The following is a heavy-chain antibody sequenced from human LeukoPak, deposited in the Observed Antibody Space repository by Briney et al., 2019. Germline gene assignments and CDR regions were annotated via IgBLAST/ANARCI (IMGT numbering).Heavy chain of an antibody. J-gene: IGHJ4*02. Sequence: SETLSLTCTVSGGSISSYYWSWIRQPPGKGLEWIGYIYHRGSANYNPSLKSRVAIPLDTSKNQFSLKLSSVTAADTAVYYCARAGXXXXXGXYLGXWGQGTLVTVSS. D-gene: IGHD3-16*02. CDR2: IYHRGSA. CDR1: GGSISSYY. V-gene: IGHV4-59*01. CDR3: ARAGXXXXXGXYLGX.